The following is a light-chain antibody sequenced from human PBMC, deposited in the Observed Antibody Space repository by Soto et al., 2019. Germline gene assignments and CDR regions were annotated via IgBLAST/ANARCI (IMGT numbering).Light chain of an antibody. J-gene: IGKJ1*01. Sequence: EIVMTQSPATLSVSPGERATLSCRASQSVSSNLAWYQQKPGQAPRLLIYGASTRATGIPARFSGSGSGTEFTLTISSLQSEDFAVYYCQQYNKWPPVTFGQGTKV. CDR3: QQYNKWPPVT. V-gene: IGKV3-15*01. CDR1: QSVSSN. CDR2: GAS.